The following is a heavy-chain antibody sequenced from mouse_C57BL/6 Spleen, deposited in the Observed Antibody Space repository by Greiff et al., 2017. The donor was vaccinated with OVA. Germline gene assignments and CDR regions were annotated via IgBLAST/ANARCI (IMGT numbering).Heavy chain of an antibody. Sequence: VKLMESGPGLVQPSQSLSITCTVSGFSLTSYGVHWVRQSPGKGLEWLGVIWRGGSTDYNAAFMSRLSITKDNSKSQVFFKMNSLQADDTAIYYCAKNSPFYYAMDYWGQGTSVTVSS. V-gene: IGHV2-5*01. CDR1: GFSLTSYG. CDR3: AKNSPFYYAMDY. J-gene: IGHJ4*01. CDR2: IWRGGST.